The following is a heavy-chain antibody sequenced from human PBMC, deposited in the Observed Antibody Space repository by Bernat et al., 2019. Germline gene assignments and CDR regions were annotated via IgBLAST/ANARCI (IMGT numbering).Heavy chain of an antibody. Sequence: QLQLQESGPGLVKPSETLSLTCTVSGGSISSSSYYWGWIRQPPGKGLEWIGSIYYSGSTYYNPSLKSRVTISVDTSKNQFSLKLSSVTAADTAVYYCARLVACSFHIVVVPAPDYWGQGTLVTVSS. CDR1: GGSISSSSYY. CDR2: IYYSGST. J-gene: IGHJ4*02. D-gene: IGHD2-2*01. V-gene: IGHV4-39*01. CDR3: ARLVACSFHIVVVPAPDY.